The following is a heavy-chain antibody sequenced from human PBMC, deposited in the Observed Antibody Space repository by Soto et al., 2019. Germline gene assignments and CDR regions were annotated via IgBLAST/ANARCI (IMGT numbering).Heavy chain of an antibody. CDR1: GFTFSSYS. CDR3: ARGEGYFDWSAPRY. Sequence: EVPLVESGGGLVKTGGSLRLSCAASGFTFSSYSMHWVRQAPGKGLEWVSSISSSSTYIKYADSVKGRFTISRDNAKNSLYLQMNSLRAEDTAVYYCARGEGYFDWSAPRYWGQGTLVTVSS. D-gene: IGHD3-9*01. CDR2: ISSSSTYI. J-gene: IGHJ4*02. V-gene: IGHV3-21*01.